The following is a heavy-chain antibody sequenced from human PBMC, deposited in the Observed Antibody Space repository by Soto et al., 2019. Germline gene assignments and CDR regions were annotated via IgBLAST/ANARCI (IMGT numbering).Heavy chain of an antibody. Sequence: QVHLVQSGAEVKKPGASVKVSCQASGYAFTTYGITWVRQAPGQGLEWMGWISAHNGNTNYAQKLQGRVTVPRDTSTSTAYMELRSLRSDDTAVYYCARGRYGEYWGQGALVTVSS. CDR1: GYAFTTYG. V-gene: IGHV1-18*01. CDR2: ISAHNGNT. J-gene: IGHJ4*02. CDR3: ARGRYGEY. D-gene: IGHD3-10*01.